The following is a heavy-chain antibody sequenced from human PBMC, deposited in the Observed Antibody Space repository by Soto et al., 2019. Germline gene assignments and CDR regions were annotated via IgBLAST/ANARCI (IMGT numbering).Heavy chain of an antibody. D-gene: IGHD2-2*01. J-gene: IGHJ5*02. CDR3: SKDNCISTSCYRLYNWFDP. CDR1: GFTFSSYG. V-gene: IGHV3-30*18. CDR2: ISYGGSNK. Sequence: GGSLRLSCAPSGFTFSSYGMHWVRQAPGKGLMWVAVISYGGSNKYYADSVKGRFTISRDNSKNTLYLQMNNLRAEDTAVYYCSKDNCISTSCYRLYNWFDPWGQGTLVTVSS.